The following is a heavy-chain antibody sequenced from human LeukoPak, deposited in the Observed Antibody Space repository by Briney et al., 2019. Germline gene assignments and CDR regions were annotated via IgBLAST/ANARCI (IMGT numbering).Heavy chain of an antibody. CDR2: INHSGST. CDR3: ATTYDYGASTGDY. J-gene: IGHJ4*02. CDR1: GGSFSGYY. Sequence: SETLPLTCAVYGGSFSGYYWSWIRQPPGKGLEWIGEINHSGSTNYNPSLKSRVTISVDTSKNQFSLKLSSVTAADTAVYYCATTYDYGASTGDYWGQGTLVTVSS. V-gene: IGHV4-34*01. D-gene: IGHD4-17*01.